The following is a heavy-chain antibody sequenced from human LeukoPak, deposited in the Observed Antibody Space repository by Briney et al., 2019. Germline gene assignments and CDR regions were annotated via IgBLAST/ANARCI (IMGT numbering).Heavy chain of an antibody. J-gene: IGHJ4*02. Sequence: PGGSLRLSCAAPGFTFSSYWMHWVRQAPGKGLVWVSRINSDGSSTNYADSVKGRFTISRDNAKNTLYLQMNSLRAEDTAVYYCARKGVAAGTYDYWGQGTLVTVSS. CDR3: ARKGVAAGTYDY. CDR2: INSDGSST. CDR1: GFTFSSYW. V-gene: IGHV3-74*01. D-gene: IGHD6-13*01.